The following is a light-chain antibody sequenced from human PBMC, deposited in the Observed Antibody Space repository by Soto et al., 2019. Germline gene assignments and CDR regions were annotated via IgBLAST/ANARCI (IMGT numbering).Light chain of an antibody. V-gene: IGLV2-14*01. CDR2: EVS. J-gene: IGLJ1*01. CDR1: SSDFGGYNY. CDR3: SSYTSSNTLVV. Sequence: QSVLTQPASVSGSPGQSITISCTGTSSDFGGYNYVSWYQQHPGKAPKLMIYEVSNRPSGVSNRFSGSKSGNTASLTISGLQAEDEADYYCSSYTSSNTLVVFGTGTKVTVL.